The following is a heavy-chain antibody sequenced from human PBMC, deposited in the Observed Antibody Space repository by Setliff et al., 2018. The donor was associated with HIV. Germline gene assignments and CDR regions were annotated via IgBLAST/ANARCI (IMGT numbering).Heavy chain of an antibody. CDR2: INPSTSEV. Sequence: RGESLKISCKDSGYKFTSYWVGWVRQMPGRGLEWMGFINPSTSEVRYRPSLQGQVTMSVDKSISTAFLQWSSLAASDTAMYYCVRDQIGDVQVAGTWGTWGQGTLVTVS. V-gene: IGHV5-51*01. J-gene: IGHJ5*02. D-gene: IGHD6-19*01. CDR3: VRDQIGDVQVAGTWGT. CDR1: GYKFTSYW.